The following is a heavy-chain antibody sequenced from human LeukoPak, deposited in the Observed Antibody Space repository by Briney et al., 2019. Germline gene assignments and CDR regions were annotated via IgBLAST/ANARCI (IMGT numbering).Heavy chain of an antibody. CDR3: AKDLVVYSYGYYGAFDI. D-gene: IGHD5-18*01. CDR1: GFTFSSYS. V-gene: IGHV3-21*04. J-gene: IGHJ3*02. Sequence: GGSLRLSCAASGFTFSSYSMNWVRQAPGKGLEWVSSISSSSSYIYYADSVKGRFTISRDNAKNSLYLQMNSLRAEDTALYYCAKDLVVYSYGYYGAFDIWGQGTMVTVSS. CDR2: ISSSSSYI.